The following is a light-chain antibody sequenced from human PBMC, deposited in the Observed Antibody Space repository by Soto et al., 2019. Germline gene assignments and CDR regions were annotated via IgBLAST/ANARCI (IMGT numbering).Light chain of an antibody. CDR3: QQRSNWPPWT. Sequence: EIVLILYPASLSVSPGGRGTLCCRSRQSVSSYLAGYQQKPGQAPRLLIYDASNGATGIPARFSGSWSGTDFTLAISSLKPEDFAVCYCQQRSNWPPWTVGQGTKVDI. V-gene: IGKV3-11*01. J-gene: IGKJ1*01. CDR2: DAS. CDR1: QSVSSY.